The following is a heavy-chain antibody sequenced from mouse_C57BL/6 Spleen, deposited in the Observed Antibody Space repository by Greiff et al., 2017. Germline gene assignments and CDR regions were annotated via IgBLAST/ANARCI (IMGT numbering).Heavy chain of an antibody. J-gene: IGHJ4*01. Sequence: EVKVVESEGGLVQPGSSMKLSCTASGFTFSDYYMAWVRQVPEKGLEWVANINYDGSSTYYLDSLKSRFIISRDNAKNILYLQMSSLKSEDTATYYCARDLLRAMDYWGQGTSVTVSS. V-gene: IGHV5-16*01. CDR2: INYDGSST. CDR1: GFTFSDYY. D-gene: IGHD6-2*01. CDR3: ARDLLRAMDY.